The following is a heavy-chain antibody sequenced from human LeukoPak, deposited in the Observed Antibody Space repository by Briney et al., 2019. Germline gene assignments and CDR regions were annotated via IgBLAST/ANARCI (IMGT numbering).Heavy chain of an antibody. J-gene: IGHJ4*02. CDR3: ARENSGSYREFDY. Sequence: PSETLSLTCTVSGGSISSSDYYWAWIRQPPGKGLEWIGRIYTSGSTNYNPSLKSRVTMSVDTSKNQFSLKLSSVTAADTAVFYCARENSGSYREFDYWGQGTLVTVSS. V-gene: IGHV4-39*07. D-gene: IGHD1-26*01. CDR1: GGSISSSDYY. CDR2: IYTSGST.